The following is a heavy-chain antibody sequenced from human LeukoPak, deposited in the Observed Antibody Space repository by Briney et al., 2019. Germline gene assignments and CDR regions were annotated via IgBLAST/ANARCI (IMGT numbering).Heavy chain of an antibody. CDR3: ASPFDFWSGTDY. V-gene: IGHV4-39*07. Sequence: SETLSLTCTVSGGSISSSSYYWGWIRQPPGKGLEWIGSIYYSGSTYYNPSLKSRVTISVDTSKNQFSLKLSSVTAADTAVYYCASPFDFWSGTDYWGQGTLVTVSS. CDR1: GGSISSSSYY. CDR2: IYYSGST. D-gene: IGHD3-3*01. J-gene: IGHJ4*02.